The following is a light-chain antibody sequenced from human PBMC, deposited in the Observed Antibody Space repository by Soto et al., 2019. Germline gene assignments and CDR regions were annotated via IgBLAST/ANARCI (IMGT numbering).Light chain of an antibody. CDR2: AAS. J-gene: IGKJ4*01. Sequence: DMQMTQSPSSVSASVGDRVTITCRASEDMSTWLAWYQQKPGKAPKLLIFAASNLQSGVPTRFSGSGSGTDFPLTISSLQPKDFATYYCQQANSFPLTFGGGTKVEI. CDR3: QQANSFPLT. CDR1: EDMSTW. V-gene: IGKV1-12*01.